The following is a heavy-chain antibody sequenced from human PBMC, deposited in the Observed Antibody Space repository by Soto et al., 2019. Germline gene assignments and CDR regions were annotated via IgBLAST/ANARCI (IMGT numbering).Heavy chain of an antibody. CDR2: ISNSGST. D-gene: IGHD2-2*01. CDR3: AKDREGYCSSTSCLYYFDS. J-gene: IGHJ4*02. Sequence: GGSLRLSCSASGFTFRNCAMNWVRQAPGRGLEWVSTISNSGSTYYADAVKGRFTISRDISKNTLYLQMSSLRADDTALYYCAKDREGYCSSTSCLYYFDSWGQGTQLTVSS. CDR1: GFTFRNCA. V-gene: IGHV3-23*01.